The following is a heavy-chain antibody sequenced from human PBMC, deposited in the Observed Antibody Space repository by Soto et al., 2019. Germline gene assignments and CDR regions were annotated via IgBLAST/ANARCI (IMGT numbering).Heavy chain of an antibody. CDR2: IYWDDYK. CDR3: AHKGYGDYPLDY. Sequence: QITLKESGPTLVKPTQTLTLTCTFSGFSLSTSGVGVGWIRQPPGKALEWLAVIYWDDYKPYSPSLKSRLTITKDTSKNPVVLTMTNMDPVDTATYYCAHKGYGDYPLDYLGQGTLLTVSS. D-gene: IGHD4-17*01. J-gene: IGHJ4*02. CDR1: GFSLSTSGVG. V-gene: IGHV2-5*02.